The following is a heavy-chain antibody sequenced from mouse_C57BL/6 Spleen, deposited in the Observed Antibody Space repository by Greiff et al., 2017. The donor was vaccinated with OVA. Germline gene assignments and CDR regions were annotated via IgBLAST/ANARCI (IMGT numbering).Heavy chain of an antibody. CDR2: IYPGNSDT. D-gene: IGHD1-1*01. CDR1: GYTFTSYW. J-gene: IGHJ3*01. Sequence: EVQLQQSGTVLARPGASVKMSCKTSGYTFTSYWMHWVKQRPGQGLEWIGAIYPGNSDTSYNQKFKGKAKLTAVTSASTAYMELSSLTNEDSAVYYCTSTEIYYGSGWFAYWGQGTLVTVSA. V-gene: IGHV1-5*01. CDR3: TSTEIYYGSGWFAY.